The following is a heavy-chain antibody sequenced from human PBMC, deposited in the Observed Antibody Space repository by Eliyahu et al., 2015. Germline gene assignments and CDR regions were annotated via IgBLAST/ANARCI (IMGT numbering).Heavy chain of an antibody. J-gene: IGHJ2*01. CDR2: IWYDGTNK. Sequence: QVQLVESGGGVVQPGRSLRLPCATSGFTFXXHGLXXVRQAPGKGLEWVALIWYDGTNKFYADSVKGRFTISRDNSKKTLFLQMNGLRAEDTAVYYCVRDGGAYCGGDCPPNWYFDLWGRGTLVTVSS. V-gene: IGHV3-33*01. CDR3: VRDGGAYCGGDCPPNWYFDL. CDR1: GFTFXXHG. D-gene: IGHD2-21*02.